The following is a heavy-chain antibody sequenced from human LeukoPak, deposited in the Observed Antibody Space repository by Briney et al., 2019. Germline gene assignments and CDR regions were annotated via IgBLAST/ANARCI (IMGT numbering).Heavy chain of an antibody. V-gene: IGHV3-30*02. CDR3: AKVYVVRMVFEH. D-gene: IGHD2-8*01. CDR2: IQSDGTNK. J-gene: IGHJ4*02. CDR1: GFTFTSYG. Sequence: PGGSLRLSCAASGFTFTSYGMHWVRQAPGKGLEWVAFIQSDGTNKYYADSVKGRFTISRDNSKNTLYLRMNSLRTEDTAVYYCAKVYVVRMVFEHWGQGTLVTVSS.